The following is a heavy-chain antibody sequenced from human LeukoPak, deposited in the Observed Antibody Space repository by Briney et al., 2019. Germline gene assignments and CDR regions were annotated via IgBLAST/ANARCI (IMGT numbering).Heavy chain of an antibody. D-gene: IGHD2-2*01. CDR1: GGSISSSSYY. CDR2: IYYSGST. J-gene: IGHJ4*02. CDR3: ARREGSRYCSSTSCHRGAFDY. Sequence: SETLSLTCTVSGGSISSSSYYWGWIRQPPGKGLEWIGSIYYSGSTFYNPSLKSRVTISVDTSKNQFSLKLSSVTAADTAVYYCARREGSRYCSSTSCHRGAFDYWGQGTLVTVSS. V-gene: IGHV4-39*01.